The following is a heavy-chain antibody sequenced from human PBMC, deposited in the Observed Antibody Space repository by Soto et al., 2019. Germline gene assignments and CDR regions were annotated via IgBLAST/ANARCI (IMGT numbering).Heavy chain of an antibody. CDR3: VWTRWYDGTGYYSPDGLGDY. Sequence: PGGSLRLSCAASGFTFSSYAMSWVRQAPGKGLEWVSAISSSGGSTYYADSVKGRFTISRDNSRNTLYLQMNSLRAEDTGVYHCVWTRWYDGTGYYSPDGLGDYWGQGTPVTVSS. V-gene: IGHV3-23*01. CDR1: GFTFSSYA. CDR2: ISSSGGST. D-gene: IGHD3-22*01. J-gene: IGHJ4*02.